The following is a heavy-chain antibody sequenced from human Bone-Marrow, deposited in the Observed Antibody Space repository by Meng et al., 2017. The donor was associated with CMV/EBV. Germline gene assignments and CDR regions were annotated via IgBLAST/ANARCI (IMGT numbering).Heavy chain of an antibody. CDR3: AKEYIVVLPAARIFDY. CDR2: IRYDGGNK. J-gene: IGHJ4*02. CDR1: GFTFSSYG. D-gene: IGHD2-2*01. Sequence: GESLKISCAASGFTFSSYGMHWVRQSPGKGLEWVAFIRYDGGNKYYADSVKGRFTISRDNSKNTLYLQMNSLRAEDTAVYYCAKEYIVVLPAARIFDYWGQGTLVTVSS. V-gene: IGHV3-30*02.